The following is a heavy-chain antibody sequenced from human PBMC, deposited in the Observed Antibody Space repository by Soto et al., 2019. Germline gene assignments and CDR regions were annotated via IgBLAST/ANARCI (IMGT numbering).Heavy chain of an antibody. Sequence: QVQLQQSGAGLLKPSETLSLTCDVYGGSFSGYIWTWIRQTPGKGLQWIGQINHSGSANYNPSLKSRVTISVHTSNSQFSLELSSVTAADTALYYCARGLITGSQYSGGWYYLDSWGQGTQVTVSS. V-gene: IGHV4-34*01. CDR1: GGSFSGYI. J-gene: IGHJ4*02. D-gene: IGHD1-26*01. CDR3: ARGLITGSQYSGGWYYLDS. CDR2: INHSGSA.